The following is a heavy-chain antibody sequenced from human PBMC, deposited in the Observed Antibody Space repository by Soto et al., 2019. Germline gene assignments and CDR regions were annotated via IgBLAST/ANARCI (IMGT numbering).Heavy chain of an antibody. CDR1: GYSFTSYW. CDR3: ASASYYDIFTWYSSGDFDI. J-gene: IGHJ3*02. D-gene: IGHD3-9*01. V-gene: IGHV5-51*01. CDR2: IYPGDSDT. Sequence: GESLKISCKGSGYSFTSYWIGWVRQMPGKGLEWMGIIYPGDSDTRYSPSFQGQVTISADKSISTAYLQWSSLKASDTAMYYCASASYYDIFTWYSSGDFDIWGQGTMVTVSS.